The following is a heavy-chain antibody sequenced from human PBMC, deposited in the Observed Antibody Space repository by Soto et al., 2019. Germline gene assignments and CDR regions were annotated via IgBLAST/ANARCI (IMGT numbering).Heavy chain of an antibody. Sequence: SETLSLTCAVYGGSFSGYYWSWIRQPPGKGLEWIGDINHSGSTNYNPSLKSRVTISVDTSKNQFSLKLSSVTAADTAVYYCARVEGRFYYGMDVWGQGTTVTVSS. J-gene: IGHJ6*02. CDR1: GGSFSGYY. CDR2: INHSGST. V-gene: IGHV4-34*01. CDR3: ARVEGRFYYGMDV.